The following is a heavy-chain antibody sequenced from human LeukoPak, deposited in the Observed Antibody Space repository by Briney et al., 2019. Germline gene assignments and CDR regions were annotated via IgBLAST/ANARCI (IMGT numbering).Heavy chain of an antibody. CDR2: ISYDGSNK. V-gene: IGHV3-30*18. J-gene: IGHJ4*02. D-gene: IGHD3-3*01. CDR1: GFTLSSYG. CDR3: AKQYYDFWSGYYFDY. Sequence: PGRSLRLSCAASGFTLSSYGMHWVRQAPGKGLEWVAVISYDGSNKYYADSVKGRFTISRDNSKNTLYLQMNSLRAEDTAVYYCAKQYYDFWSGYYFDYWGQGTLVTVSS.